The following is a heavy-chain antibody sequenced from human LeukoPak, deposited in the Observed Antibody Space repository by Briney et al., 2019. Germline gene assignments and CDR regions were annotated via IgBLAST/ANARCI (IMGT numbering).Heavy chain of an antibody. Sequence: PSETLSLTCTVPGGSISSSSYYWGWIRQPPGKGLEWIGSIYYSGSTYYNPSLKSRVTISVDTSKNQFSLKLSSVTAADTAVYYCARRGAASSNYDYWGQGTLVTVSS. V-gene: IGHV4-39*01. CDR1: GGSISSSSYY. CDR3: ARRGAASSNYDY. D-gene: IGHD6-13*01. CDR2: IYYSGST. J-gene: IGHJ4*02.